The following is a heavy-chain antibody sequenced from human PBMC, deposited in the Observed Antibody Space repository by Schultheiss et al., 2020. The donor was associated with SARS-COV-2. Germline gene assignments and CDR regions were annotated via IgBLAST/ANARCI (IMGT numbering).Heavy chain of an antibody. V-gene: IGHV3-30*03. Sequence: GGSLRLSCAASGFTFSSYGIHWVRQAPGKGLEWVAVISYDGSNKYYADSVKGRFTISRDNSKNTLYLQMNSLRAEDTAVYYCARDGPWDGGKATPYFQHWGQGTLVTVSS. CDR1: GFTFSSYG. CDR2: ISYDGSNK. D-gene: IGHD2-15*01. CDR3: ARDGPWDGGKATPYFQH. J-gene: IGHJ1*01.